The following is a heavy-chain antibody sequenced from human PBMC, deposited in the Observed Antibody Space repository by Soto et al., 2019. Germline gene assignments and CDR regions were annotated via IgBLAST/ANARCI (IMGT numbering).Heavy chain of an antibody. V-gene: IGHV3-30-3*01. CDR3: ARDLGNNYGSFAY. D-gene: IGHD4-17*01. CDR2: ISYDGSNK. J-gene: IGHJ4*02. CDR1: GFTFSNYA. Sequence: GGSLRLSCGASGFTFSNYAMNWVRQAPGKGLEWVAVISYDGSNKYYADSVKGRITISRDNSRNTLYLQMNNLRAEDTAMYYCARDLGNNYGSFAYWGQGPLVTVSS.